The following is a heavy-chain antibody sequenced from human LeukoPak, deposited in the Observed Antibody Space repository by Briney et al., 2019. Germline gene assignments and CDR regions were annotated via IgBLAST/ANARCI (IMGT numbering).Heavy chain of an antibody. V-gene: IGHV3-48*01. J-gene: IGHJ4*02. CDR2: ISSSNSTI. Sequence: GGCLRLSCAASGFTLSSYSMNSVRQTPRKGLGWVSYISSSNSTIYYADSVKGRFTISRDNAKNSLYLQMNSLGADDTAVYYCARDRNAVVPAAIKYWGQGTLVTVSS. CDR1: GFTLSSYS. CDR3: ARDRNAVVPAAIKY. D-gene: IGHD2-2*01.